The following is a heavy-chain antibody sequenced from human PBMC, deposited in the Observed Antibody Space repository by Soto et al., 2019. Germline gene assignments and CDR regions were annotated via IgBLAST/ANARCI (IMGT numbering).Heavy chain of an antibody. CDR3: VRDRSADRFVQYFQH. J-gene: IGHJ1*01. Sequence: EVQLVESGGGLVQRGGCLRLSCASSGFIFTSYSMVWVRQAPGKGLEWVSFISSRSDSIYYADSVKGRFTISRDNAQNSLYLQMNSLTSEDTAVYYCVRDRSADRFVQYFQHWGPGTLVTGSS. V-gene: IGHV3-21*01. CDR2: ISSRSDSI. CDR1: GFIFTSYS. D-gene: IGHD6-19*01.